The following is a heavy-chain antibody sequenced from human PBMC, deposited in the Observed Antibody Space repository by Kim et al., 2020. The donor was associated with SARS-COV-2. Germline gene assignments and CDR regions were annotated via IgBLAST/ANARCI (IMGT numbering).Heavy chain of an antibody. CDR3: AGAGDFDSSGHYF. Sequence: GGSLRLSCAPSGFSVRNTYLSWVRQAPGKGLEWVSLIFSDGRTFYDDSVKGRFTVSKDNSKDTSYLQMNSLGAEDTAVYFCAGAGDFDSSGHYF. CDR2: IFSDGRT. V-gene: IGHV3-66*01. J-gene: IGHJ2*01. D-gene: IGHD3-22*01. CDR1: GFSVRNTY.